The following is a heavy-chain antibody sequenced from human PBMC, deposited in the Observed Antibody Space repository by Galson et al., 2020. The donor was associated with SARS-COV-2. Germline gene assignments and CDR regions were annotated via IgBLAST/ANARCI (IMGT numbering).Heavy chain of an antibody. J-gene: IGHJ4*02. V-gene: IGHV3-49*03. D-gene: IGHD3-3*01. CDR1: GFTFGDYA. CDR3: TRSDLWSGYYADY. Sequence: GGSLRLSCTASGFTFGDYAMSWFRQAPGKGLEWVGFIRSKAYGGTTEYAASVKGRFTISRDDSKSIAYLQMNSLKTEDTAVYYCTRSDLWSGYYADYWGQGTLVTVSS. CDR2: IRSKAYGGTT.